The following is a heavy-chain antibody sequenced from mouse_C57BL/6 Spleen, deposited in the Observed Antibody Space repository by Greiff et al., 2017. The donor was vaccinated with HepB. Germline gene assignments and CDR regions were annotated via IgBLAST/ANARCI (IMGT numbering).Heavy chain of an antibody. J-gene: IGHJ2*01. Sequence: QVQLKQSGAELVRPGASVKLSCKASGYTFTSYGISWVKQRTGQGLEWIGEIYPRSGNTYYNEKFKGKATLTADKSSSTAYMELRSLTSEDSAVYFCARSGGSSHGGYGGQGTTLTVSS. CDR2: IYPRSGNT. CDR3: ARSGGSSHGGY. D-gene: IGHD1-1*01. V-gene: IGHV1-81*01. CDR1: GYTFTSYG.